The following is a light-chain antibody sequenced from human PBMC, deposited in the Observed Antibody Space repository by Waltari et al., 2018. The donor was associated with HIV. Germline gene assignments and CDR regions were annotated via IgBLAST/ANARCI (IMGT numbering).Light chain of an antibody. V-gene: IGKV3-11*01. CDR1: QTVNPY. CDR3: QQATNWPPLT. J-gene: IGKJ4*01. Sequence: EIVFTQSPATVSSSPGERVTLSCTASQTVNPYLAWYQQKPGQAPRLLIYGTFHRAPGVPARFSGSGSGTDFTLTISSLEPDDSAVYFCQQATNWPPLTFGGGTKVEIK. CDR2: GTF.